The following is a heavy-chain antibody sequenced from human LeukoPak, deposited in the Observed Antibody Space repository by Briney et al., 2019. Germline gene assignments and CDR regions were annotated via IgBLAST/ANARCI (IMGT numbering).Heavy chain of an antibody. Sequence: PGGSLRLSCAASGFTFSSYAMHWVRQAPGKGLEWVAVISYDGSNKYYADSVKGRFTISRDNSKNTLYLQMNSLRAEDTAVYYCTTDVDDSSDCWGQGTLVTVSS. V-gene: IGHV3-30-3*01. CDR3: TTDVDDSSDC. D-gene: IGHD3-22*01. CDR1: GFTFSSYA. CDR2: ISYDGSNK. J-gene: IGHJ4*02.